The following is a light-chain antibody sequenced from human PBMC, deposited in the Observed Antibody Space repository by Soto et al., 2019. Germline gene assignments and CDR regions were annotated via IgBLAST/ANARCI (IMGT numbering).Light chain of an antibody. CDR2: GS. J-gene: IGKJ1*01. Sequence: EVVWTQSPSTLSLSPGERATLSCRASQSVNRYLAWYQQKPGQAPRLLIYGSARATGIPARFSGSGSGTDFTLTISSLQSEDSALYYCQQYNWWPWTFGQGTKVAIK. V-gene: IGKV3-15*01. CDR3: QQYNWWPWT. CDR1: QSVNRY.